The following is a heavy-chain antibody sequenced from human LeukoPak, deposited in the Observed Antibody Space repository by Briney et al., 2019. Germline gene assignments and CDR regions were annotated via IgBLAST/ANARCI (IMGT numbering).Heavy chain of an antibody. Sequence: PSETLSLTCAVYGGSFSGYYWSWIRQPPGKGLEWIGEINHSGSTNYNPSLKSRVTISVDTSKNQFSLKLSSVTAADTAVYYCARGRRRMVRGADYYYYGMDVWGQGTTVTVSS. CDR2: INHSGST. V-gene: IGHV4-34*01. J-gene: IGHJ6*02. CDR1: GGSFSGYY. D-gene: IGHD3-10*01. CDR3: ARGRRRMVRGADYYYYGMDV.